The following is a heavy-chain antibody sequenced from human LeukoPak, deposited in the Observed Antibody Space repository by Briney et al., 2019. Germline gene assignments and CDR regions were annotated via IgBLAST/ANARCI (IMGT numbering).Heavy chain of an antibody. D-gene: IGHD1-26*01. J-gene: IGHJ3*02. Sequence: ASVKVSCKASGGTFSSYAISWVRQAPGQGLEWMGGIIPIFGTANYAQKFQGRVTITADESTSTAYMELSSLRSEDTAVYYCARVQEDSGSDNAFDIWGQGTMVTVSS. CDR2: IIPIFGTA. V-gene: IGHV1-69*13. CDR1: GGTFSSYA. CDR3: ARVQEDSGSDNAFDI.